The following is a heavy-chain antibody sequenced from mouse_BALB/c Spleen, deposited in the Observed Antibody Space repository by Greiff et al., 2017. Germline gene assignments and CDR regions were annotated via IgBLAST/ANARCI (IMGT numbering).Heavy chain of an antibody. J-gene: IGHJ3*01. V-gene: IGHV14-4*02. D-gene: IGHD3-2*01. Sequence: VQLQQSGAELVRSGASVKLSCTASGFNIKDYYMHSVKQRPEQGLEWIGWIDPENGDTEYAPKFQGKATMTADTSSNTAYLQLSSLTSEDTAVYYCNALDSSGPFAYWGQGTLVTVSA. CDR3: NALDSSGPFAY. CDR2: IDPENGDT. CDR1: GFNIKDYY.